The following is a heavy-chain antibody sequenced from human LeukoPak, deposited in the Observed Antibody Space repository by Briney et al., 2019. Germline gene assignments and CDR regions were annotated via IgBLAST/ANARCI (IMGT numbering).Heavy chain of an antibody. CDR1: GYSFTDYY. V-gene: IGHV1-2*02. CDR3: ARGREIHGGSDTKLDDY. J-gene: IGHJ4*02. Sequence: AASVKVSCKASGYSFTDYYMHWVRQAPGQGLEWMGWISPRSGDTSYAQKFQGRVTMTRDTSINTVDMDLSGLTSDDTAVFYCARGREIHGGSDTKLDDYWGQGTLDTVSS. D-gene: IGHD3-10*01. CDR2: ISPRSGDT.